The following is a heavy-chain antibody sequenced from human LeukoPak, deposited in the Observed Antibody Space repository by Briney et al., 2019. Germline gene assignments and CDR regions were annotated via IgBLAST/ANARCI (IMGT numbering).Heavy chain of an antibody. CDR2: ISSSSSYI. CDR3: ARAAENYGGRFDS. V-gene: IGHV3-21*01. D-gene: IGHD3-16*01. Sequence: GSLRLSCAASGFTFSSHSMNWVRQAPGKGLEWVSSISSSSSYIYYADSVKGRFTISRDNAKNSLYLQMNSLRAEDTAVYYCARAAENYGGRFDSWGQGTLVTVSS. J-gene: IGHJ4*02. CDR1: GFTFSSHS.